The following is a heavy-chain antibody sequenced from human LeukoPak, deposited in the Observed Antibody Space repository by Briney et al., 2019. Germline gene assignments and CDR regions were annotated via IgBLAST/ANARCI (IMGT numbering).Heavy chain of an antibody. CDR2: INQNGGVK. V-gene: IGHV3-7*01. CDR3: ATSDDAAGTS. CDR1: GFRFSSFW. D-gene: IGHD6-25*01. J-gene: IGHJ5*02. Sequence: GGSLRLSCAASGFRFSSFWMSWVRQAPGKGLDWVANINQNGGVKHYVDSVKGRFTISRDNAKNSLYLQMTSLRADDTAVYYCATSDDAAGTSWGQGTLVTVSS.